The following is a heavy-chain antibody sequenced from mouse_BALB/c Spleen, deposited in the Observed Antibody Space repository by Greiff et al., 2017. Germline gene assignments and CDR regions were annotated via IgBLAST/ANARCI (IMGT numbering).Heavy chain of an antibody. V-gene: IGHV5-17*02. CDR3: ARTVFYYGNAMDY. CDR2: ISSGSSTI. J-gene: IGHJ4*01. D-gene: IGHD2-1*01. Sequence: DVHLVESGGGLVQPGGSRKLSCAASGFTFSSFGMHWVRQAPEKGLEWVAYISSGSSTIYYADTVKGRFTISRDNPKNTLFLQMTSLRSEDTAMYYCARTVFYYGNAMDYWGQGTSVTVSS. CDR1: GFTFSSFG.